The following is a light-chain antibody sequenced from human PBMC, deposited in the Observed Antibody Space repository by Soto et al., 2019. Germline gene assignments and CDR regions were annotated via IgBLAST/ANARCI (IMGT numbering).Light chain of an antibody. V-gene: IGKV4-1*01. CDR1: QSVLYSSNNKNY. Sequence: IVMNQSPDSLAVSLGERATINCKSSQSVLYSSNNKNYLAWYQQKPGQPPKLLIYWASTRETGVPERFSGSGSGTDFSLTISRLQAEDVALYYCQQYYSTPWTFGQGTKVELK. CDR2: WAS. J-gene: IGKJ1*01. CDR3: QQYYSTPWT.